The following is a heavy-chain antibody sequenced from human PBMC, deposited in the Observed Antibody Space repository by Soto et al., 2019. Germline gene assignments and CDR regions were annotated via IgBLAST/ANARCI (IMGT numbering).Heavy chain of an antibody. CDR3: ATAGKSYYYDSSGYYAPFDY. D-gene: IGHD3-22*01. CDR1: GGTFSSYA. J-gene: IGHJ4*02. CDR2: IIPIFGTA. Sequence: ASVKVSCKASGGTFSSYAISWVRQAPGQGLEWMGGIIPIFGTANYAQKFQGRVTITADESTSTAYMELSSLRSEDTAVYYCATAGKSYYYDSSGYYAPFDYWGQGTLVTVSS. V-gene: IGHV1-69*13.